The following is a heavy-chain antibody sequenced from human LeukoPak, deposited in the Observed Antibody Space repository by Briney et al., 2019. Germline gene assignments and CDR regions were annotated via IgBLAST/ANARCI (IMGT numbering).Heavy chain of an antibody. V-gene: IGHV3-21*01. CDR3: ARGIAEAGRWFDL. CDR2: ISSSSSYI. CDR1: GFTFSSYS. Sequence: GGSLRLSCAASGFTFSSYSMNWVRQAPGKVLEWVSSISSSSSYIYYADSVKGRFTISRDNAKNSLYLQMNSLRAEDTAVYYCARGIAEAGRWFDLWGQGTLVSVSS. D-gene: IGHD6-13*01. J-gene: IGHJ5*02.